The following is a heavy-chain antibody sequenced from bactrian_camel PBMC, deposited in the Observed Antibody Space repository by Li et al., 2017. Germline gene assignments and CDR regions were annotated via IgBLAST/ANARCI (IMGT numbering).Heavy chain of an antibody. J-gene: IGHJ6*01. CDR3: AASTREAVWGLSSTAFDY. CDR2: IRRDGGET. CDR1: GHSRGSNC. Sequence: HVQLVESGGGSVQAGGSLRLSCKVSGHSRGSNCVGWYRLPPGRAPAEREGIAAIRRDGGETWYAASVKGRFTISRDSAKKMVYLQMNSLSPEDTAIYYCAASTREAVWGLSSTAFDYWGQGTQVTVS. D-gene: IGHD4*01. V-gene: IGHV3S45*01.